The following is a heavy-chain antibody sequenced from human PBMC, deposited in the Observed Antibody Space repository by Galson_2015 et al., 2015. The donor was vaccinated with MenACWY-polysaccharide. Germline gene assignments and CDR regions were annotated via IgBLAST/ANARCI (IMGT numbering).Heavy chain of an antibody. CDR2: INSDGRST. Sequence: SLRLSCAASGFTFSSYWMHWVRQAPGKGLVWVSRINSDGRSTSYVDSVKGRFTISRDNAKNTLYLQMNSLRAEDTAVYYCARSRAWSTGYYYGMVFWDTGSTVTFSS. CDR1: GFTFSSYW. CDR3: ARSRAWSTGYYYGMVF. D-gene: IGHD1-1*01. J-gene: IGHJ6*04. V-gene: IGHV3-74*01.